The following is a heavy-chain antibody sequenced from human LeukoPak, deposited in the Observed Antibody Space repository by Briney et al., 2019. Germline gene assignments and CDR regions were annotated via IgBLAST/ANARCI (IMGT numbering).Heavy chain of an antibody. CDR1: GYTFTSYG. CDR2: ISAYNGNT. Sequence: ASVKVSCKASGYTFTSYGISWVRQAPGQGLEWMGWISAYNGNTNYAQKLQGRVTMTTDTSTSTAYMELRSLRSDDTAVYYCARTLVLSDSSGYYTPPWFDPWGQGTLVTVSS. D-gene: IGHD3-22*01. J-gene: IGHJ5*02. V-gene: IGHV1-18*01. CDR3: ARTLVLSDSSGYYTPPWFDP.